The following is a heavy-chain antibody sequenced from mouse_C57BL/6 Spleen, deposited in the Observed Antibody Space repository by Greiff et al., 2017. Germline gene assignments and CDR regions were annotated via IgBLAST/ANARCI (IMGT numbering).Heavy chain of an antibody. CDR1: GFNIKDYY. Sequence: EVQGVESGAELVKPGASVKLSCTASGFNIKDYYMHWVKQRTEQGLEWIGRIDPEDGETKYAPKFQGKATITADTSSNTAYLQLSSLTSEDTAVYYCARNYGSSYGYFDVWGTGTTVTVSS. V-gene: IGHV14-2*01. CDR2: IDPEDGET. D-gene: IGHD1-1*01. CDR3: ARNYGSSYGYFDV. J-gene: IGHJ1*03.